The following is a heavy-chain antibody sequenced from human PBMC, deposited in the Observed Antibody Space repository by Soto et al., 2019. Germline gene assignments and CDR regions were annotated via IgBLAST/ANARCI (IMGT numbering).Heavy chain of an antibody. J-gene: IGHJ3*02. V-gene: IGHV1-58*01. CDR1: GFTFTSSA. CDR2: IVVGSGNT. Sequence: ASVKVSCKASGFTFTSSAVQWVRQARGQRLEWIGWIVVGSGNTNYAQKFQERVTITRDMSTSTAYMELSSLRSEDTAVYYCAAVFDVVVVVAAGRAVFDIWGQGKMATVSS. D-gene: IGHD2-15*01. CDR3: AAVFDVVVVVAAGRAVFDI.